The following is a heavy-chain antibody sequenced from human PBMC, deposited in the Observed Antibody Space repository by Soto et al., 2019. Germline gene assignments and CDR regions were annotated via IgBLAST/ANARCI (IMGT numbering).Heavy chain of an antibody. CDR1: VGSITNYY. Sequence: NPSETLSLTCTVSVGSITNYYWTLIRQTPGKGLEWIGYVYYTGSTNYNPSLKIRVTISVDTSKNQFSLKLSSVTAADTAVYYCARDRILASSGSNWFEPWGQGTLVTVSS. CDR3: ARDRILASSGSNWFEP. V-gene: IGHV4-59*01. CDR2: VYYTGST. J-gene: IGHJ5*02. D-gene: IGHD3-10*01.